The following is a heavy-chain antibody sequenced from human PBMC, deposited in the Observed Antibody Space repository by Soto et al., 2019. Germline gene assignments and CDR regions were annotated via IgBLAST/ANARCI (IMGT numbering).Heavy chain of an antibody. CDR2: ISGSGGST. J-gene: IGHJ5*02. D-gene: IGHD3-22*01. V-gene: IGHV3-23*01. CDR1: GFTFSSYA. CDR3: AKDIGAYYDSSKGGFDP. Sequence: GGSLRLSCAASGFTFSSYAMSWVRQAPGKGLEWVSAISGSGGSTYYADSVKGRFTISRDNSKNTLYLQMNSLRAEDTAVYYCAKDIGAYYDSSKGGFDPWGQGTLVTVSS.